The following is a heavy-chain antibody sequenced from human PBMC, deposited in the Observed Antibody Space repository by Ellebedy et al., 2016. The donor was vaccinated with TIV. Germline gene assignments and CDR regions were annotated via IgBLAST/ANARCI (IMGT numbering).Heavy chain of an antibody. CDR2: IDWDDDK. CDR3: ARYIAVADDYYYYGMDV. V-gene: IGHV2-70*11. Sequence: SGPTLVKPTQTLTLTCTFSGFSLSTSGMCVSWIRQPPGKALEWLARIDWDDDKYYSTSLKTRLTISKDTSKNQVVLTMTNMDPVDTATYYCARYIAVADDYYYYGMDVWGQGTTVTVSS. CDR1: GFSLSTSGMC. D-gene: IGHD6-19*01. J-gene: IGHJ6*02.